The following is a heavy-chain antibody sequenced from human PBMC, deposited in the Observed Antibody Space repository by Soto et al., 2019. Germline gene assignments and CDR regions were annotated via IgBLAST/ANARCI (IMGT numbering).Heavy chain of an antibody. Sequence: SETLSLTCAVYGGSFSGYYWSWIRQPPGKGLEWIGEINHSGSTNYNPSLKSRVTISVDTSKNQFSLKLSSVAAADTAVYYCARGGIAARHGWFDPWGQGTLVTVSS. D-gene: IGHD6-6*01. CDR1: GGSFSGYY. CDR3: ARGGIAARHGWFDP. CDR2: INHSGST. J-gene: IGHJ5*02. V-gene: IGHV4-34*01.